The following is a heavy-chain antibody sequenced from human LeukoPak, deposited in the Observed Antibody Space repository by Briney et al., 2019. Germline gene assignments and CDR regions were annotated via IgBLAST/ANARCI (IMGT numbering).Heavy chain of an antibody. D-gene: IGHD6-19*01. CDR2: TSYNGNS. CDR3: ARHSGSGWQALGY. V-gene: IGHV1-18*04. CDR1: GYTFSNYG. Sequence: ASVKVSCKASGYTFSNYGISWVRQAPGLGLEWMGWTSYNGNSNYAQKFQDRVTMTTDTSTTTAYMELRSLESDDTAVYYCARHSGSGWQALGYWGQGTLVTVSS. J-gene: IGHJ4*02.